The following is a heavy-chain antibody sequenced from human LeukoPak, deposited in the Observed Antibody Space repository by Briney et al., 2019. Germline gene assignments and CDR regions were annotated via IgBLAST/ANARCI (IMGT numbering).Heavy chain of an antibody. CDR2: IYSGGST. J-gene: IGHJ4*02. CDR1: GFTFSSYS. Sequence: GGSLRLSCAASGFTFSSYSMNWVRQAPGKGLEWVSVIYSGGSTYYADSVKGRFTISRDNSKNTLYLQMNSLRAEDTAVYYCASSGSYYDYWGQGTLVTVSS. CDR3: ASSGSYYDY. D-gene: IGHD1-26*01. V-gene: IGHV3-53*01.